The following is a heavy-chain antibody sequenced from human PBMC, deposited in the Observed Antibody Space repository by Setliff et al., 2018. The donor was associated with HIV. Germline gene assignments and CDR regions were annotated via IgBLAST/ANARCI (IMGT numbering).Heavy chain of an antibody. Sequence: GASVKVSCKASGGTFSTYAISWARQAPGRGLEWVGGIIPTLGVAHNAQKFQGRVTITADKSTNTAFMELSSLRSEDTAVYYCARLRGRIVVPSAMPSWGQGTLVTVSS. CDR3: ARLRGRIVVPSAMPS. V-gene: IGHV1-69*10. J-gene: IGHJ5*02. CDR2: IIPTLGVA. D-gene: IGHD2-2*01. CDR1: GGTFSTYA.